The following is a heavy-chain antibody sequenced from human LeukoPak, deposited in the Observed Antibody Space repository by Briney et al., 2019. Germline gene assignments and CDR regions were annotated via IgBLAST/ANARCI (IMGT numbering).Heavy chain of an antibody. CDR1: GFTFSHYA. Sequence: PGGSLRLSCAASGFTFSHYAMSWVRQAPGKGLEWVSGISGSGGSTYYADSVRGRFTISGDNSKDTLYLQVSSLRAEDTAVYYCAKGVYSWWSVDYWGQGTLVTVSS. J-gene: IGHJ4*02. CDR2: ISGSGGST. V-gene: IGHV3-23*01. CDR3: AKGVYSWWSVDY. D-gene: IGHD3-16*01.